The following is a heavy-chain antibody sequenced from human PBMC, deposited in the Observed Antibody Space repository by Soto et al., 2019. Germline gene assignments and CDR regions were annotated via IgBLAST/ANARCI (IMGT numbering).Heavy chain of an antibody. CDR2: IKQDGSEK. V-gene: IGHV3-7*01. Sequence: EVQLVESGGGLVQPGGSLRLSCAASGFTFSSYGMSWVRQAPGKGLEWVANIKQDGSEKYYVDSVKGRFTISRDNAKNSLYLQMNSLRAEDTAVYYCARDTPGSIAARLDYYYGMDVWGQGTTVTVSS. CDR1: GFTFSSYG. D-gene: IGHD6-6*01. J-gene: IGHJ6*02. CDR3: ARDTPGSIAARLDYYYGMDV.